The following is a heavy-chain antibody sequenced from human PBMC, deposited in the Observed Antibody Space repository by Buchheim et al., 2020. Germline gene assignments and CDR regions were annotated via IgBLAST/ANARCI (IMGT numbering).Heavy chain of an antibody. J-gene: IGHJ4*02. V-gene: IGHV4-59*01. CDR3: ARRMSTFGGVGGYYFDY. CDR2: IYYSGST. CDR1: GGSISSYY. Sequence: QVQLQESGPGLVKPSETLSLTCTVSGGSISSYYWSWIRQPPGKGLEWIGYIYYSGSTNYNPSLKSRVTISVDTSKNQFSLKLSSVTAADTAVYYCARRMSTFGGVGGYYFDYWGQGTL. D-gene: IGHD3-16*01.